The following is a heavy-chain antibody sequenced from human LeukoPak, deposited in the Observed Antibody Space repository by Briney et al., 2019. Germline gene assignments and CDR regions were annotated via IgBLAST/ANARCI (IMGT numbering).Heavy chain of an antibody. CDR2: MNPNSGNT. D-gene: IGHD5-12*01. V-gene: IGHV1-8*01. Sequence: GASVKVSCKASGYTFTSYDINWVRQATGQGLEWMGWMNPNSGNTGYAQKFQGRVTMTRNTSISTAYMEPSSLRSEDTAVYYCARGERKRRSGYVSSDYWGQGTLVTVSS. CDR3: ARGERKRRSGYVSSDY. CDR1: GYTFTSYD. J-gene: IGHJ4*02.